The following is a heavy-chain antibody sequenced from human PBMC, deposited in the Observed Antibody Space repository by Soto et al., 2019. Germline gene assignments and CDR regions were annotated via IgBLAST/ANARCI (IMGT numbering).Heavy chain of an antibody. CDR1: GYSFTSHG. J-gene: IGHJ5*02. Sequence: ASVKVSCKASGYSFTSHGFSCVRQAPGQGLEWMAWVSGYNGITDIPQKFQGRVTLTIEPTTNTAYMELRSLRSDDTAVYFCARDSSTSSIWFHPWGQGTRVTVSS. V-gene: IGHV1-18*04. CDR2: VSGYNGIT. CDR3: ARDSSTSSIWFHP. D-gene: IGHD2-2*01.